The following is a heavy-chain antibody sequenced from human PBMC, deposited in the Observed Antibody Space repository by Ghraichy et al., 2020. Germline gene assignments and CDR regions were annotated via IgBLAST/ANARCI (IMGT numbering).Heavy chain of an antibody. CDR3: AREVISKQKIYYYYGMDV. V-gene: IGHV1-18*01. CDR1: GYTFTSYG. CDR2: ISAYNGNT. J-gene: IGHJ6*02. Sequence: ASVKVSCKASGYTFTSYGISWVRQAPGQGLEWMGWISAYNGNTNYAQKLQGRVTMTTDTSTSTAYMELRSLRSDDTAVYYCAREVISKQKIYYYYGMDVWGQGTTVTVSS. D-gene: IGHD4-11*01.